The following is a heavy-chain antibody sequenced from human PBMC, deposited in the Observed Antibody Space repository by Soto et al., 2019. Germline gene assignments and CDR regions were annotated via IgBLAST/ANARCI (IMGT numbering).Heavy chain of an antibody. V-gene: IGHV5-51*03. Sequence: GESVKSSCXGSGYSFTSYWICWVRQMPGKGLEWMGIIYPGDSDTRYSPSFQGQVTISADKSISTAYLQWSSLKASDTAMYYCARYCSGGSCRYYYGMDVWGQGTTVTVSS. J-gene: IGHJ6*02. CDR3: ARYCSGGSCRYYYGMDV. CDR1: GYSFTSYW. D-gene: IGHD2-15*01. CDR2: IYPGDSDT.